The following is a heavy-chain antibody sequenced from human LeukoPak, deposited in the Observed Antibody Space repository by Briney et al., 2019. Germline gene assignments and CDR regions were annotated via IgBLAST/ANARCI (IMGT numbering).Heavy chain of an antibody. D-gene: IGHD3-10*01. CDR1: GFSFSNND. Sequence: GGSLRLSCAASGFSFSNNDMHWVRQFSGKGLEWVSGLGVAGDRYYPVSVRGRFTVSRDRAGTYLYLQMNSLSAGDTAVYYCARGHYYGSGGDTFDVWGKGTMVIVSS. CDR3: ARGHYYGSGGDTFDV. J-gene: IGHJ3*01. V-gene: IGHV3-13*01. CDR2: LGVAGDR.